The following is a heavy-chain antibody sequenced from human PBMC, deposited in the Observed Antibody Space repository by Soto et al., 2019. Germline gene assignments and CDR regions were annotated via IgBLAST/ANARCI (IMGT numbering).Heavy chain of an antibody. D-gene: IGHD3-22*01. J-gene: IGHJ4*02. Sequence: PVGSLRVSCAASGFTFSSYAMSWVRQAPGKGLEWVSAISGSGGSTYYVDYVKGRFTISRDNSRITLYLQMNSLRAEDTAVYYCAKDRSFVMIVVPGHSRGLYFDYWGQGTLVTVSS. CDR2: ISGSGGST. CDR1: GFTFSSYA. CDR3: AKDRSFVMIVVPGHSRGLYFDY. V-gene: IGHV3-23*01.